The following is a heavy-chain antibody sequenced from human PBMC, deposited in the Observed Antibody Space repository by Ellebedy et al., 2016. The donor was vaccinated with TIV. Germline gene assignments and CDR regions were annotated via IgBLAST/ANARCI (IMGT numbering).Heavy chain of an antibody. CDR1: GFIFSSYA. D-gene: IGHD3-22*01. CDR2: ISYDGSNK. J-gene: IGHJ4*02. CDR3: AKEGRRNYDTSGYPYYFDY. Sequence: GESLKISXAASGFIFSSYAMHWVRQAPGKGLEWVAVISYDGSNKYYAASVKGRFTISRDNSKNTLYLQMNSLRAEDTAVYYCAKEGRRNYDTSGYPYYFDYWGQGILVTVSS. V-gene: IGHV3-30-3*01.